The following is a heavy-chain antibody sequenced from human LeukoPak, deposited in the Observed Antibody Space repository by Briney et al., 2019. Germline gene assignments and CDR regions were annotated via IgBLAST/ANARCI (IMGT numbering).Heavy chain of an antibody. J-gene: IGHJ3*02. Sequence: GGSLRLSCAASGFTFDDYAMHWVRQAPGKGLEWVSGISWNSGSIGYADSVKGRFTISRDNAKNSLYLQMNSLRAEDMALYYCAKDSSGSQDAFDIWGQGTMVTVSS. CDR2: ISWNSGSI. D-gene: IGHD1-26*01. V-gene: IGHV3-9*03. CDR1: GFTFDDYA. CDR3: AKDSSGSQDAFDI.